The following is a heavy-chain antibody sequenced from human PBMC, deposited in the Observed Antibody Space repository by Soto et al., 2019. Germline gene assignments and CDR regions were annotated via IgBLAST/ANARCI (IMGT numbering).Heavy chain of an antibody. CDR2: MHTGGST. CDR1: GFSVGGNP. Sequence: VKLVQSGGGLVQPGGSLRLSCAASGFSVGGNPVTWVRQAPGKGLEWVAVMHTGGSTFYADSVEGRFTISRDNSKNTVFLQMNRLSVGETAIYFCARGVNDDSWGQGTRVTVSS. CDR3: ARGVNDDS. D-gene: IGHD1-1*01. J-gene: IGHJ4*02. V-gene: IGHV3-53*01.